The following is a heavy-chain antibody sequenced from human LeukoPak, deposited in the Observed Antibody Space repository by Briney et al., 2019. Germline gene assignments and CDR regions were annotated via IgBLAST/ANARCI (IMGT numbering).Heavy chain of an antibody. CDR1: GFTLSSYG. D-gene: IGHD6-13*01. Sequence: GGSLRLSCAASGFTLSSYGMHWVRQAPGKGLEWVAFIRYDGSNKYYADSVKGRFTISRDNSKNTLYLQMNSLRAEDTAVYYCARVRVEPGIAAAEYFDYWGQGTLVTVSS. V-gene: IGHV3-30*02. CDR3: ARVRVEPGIAAAEYFDY. J-gene: IGHJ4*01. CDR2: IRYDGSNK.